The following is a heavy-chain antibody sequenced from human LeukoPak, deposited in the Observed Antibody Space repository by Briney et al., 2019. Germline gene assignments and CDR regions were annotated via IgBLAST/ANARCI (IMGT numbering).Heavy chain of an antibody. Sequence: QPGGSLRLSCAASGFTFSSYGMHWVRQAPGKGLEWVAFIRYDGSNKYYADSVKGRFTISRDNSKNTLYLQMNSLRAEDTAVYYCAKDDIVVVPAALGTYYYYGMDVWGQGTTVTVSS. V-gene: IGHV3-30*02. J-gene: IGHJ6*02. CDR2: IRYDGSNK. D-gene: IGHD2-2*01. CDR1: GFTFSSYG. CDR3: AKDDIVVVPAALGTYYYYGMDV.